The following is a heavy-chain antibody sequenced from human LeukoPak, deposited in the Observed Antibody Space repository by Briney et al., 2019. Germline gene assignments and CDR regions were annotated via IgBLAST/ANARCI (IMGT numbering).Heavy chain of an antibody. CDR2: INHSGST. CDR1: GGSFSGYY. V-gene: IGHV4-34*01. D-gene: IGHD2-15*01. Sequence: SESLSLTCAVYGGSFSGYYWSWIRQPPGKGLEWIGEINHSGSTNYNPSLKSRVTISVDTSKNQFSLKLSSVTAADTAVYYCARDQVCSGGSCYSGDAFDIWGQGTMVTVSS. J-gene: IGHJ3*02. CDR3: ARDQVCSGGSCYSGDAFDI.